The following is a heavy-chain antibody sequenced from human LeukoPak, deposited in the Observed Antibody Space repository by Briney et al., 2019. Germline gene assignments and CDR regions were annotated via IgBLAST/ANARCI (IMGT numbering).Heavy chain of an antibody. CDR1: GFSFGSYY. V-gene: IGHV3-7*03. D-gene: IGHD6-13*01. Sequence: PGESLRLSCAASGFSFGSYYMSWVCQAPGKGLEWVANIKQDGSEKYYVDSVRGRFTISRDNAKNSLYLQMNSLRVEDAAVYYCAKDGYSSIPGFHFEYWGQGTPVTVSS. CDR2: IKQDGSEK. CDR3: AKDGYSSIPGFHFEY. J-gene: IGHJ4*02.